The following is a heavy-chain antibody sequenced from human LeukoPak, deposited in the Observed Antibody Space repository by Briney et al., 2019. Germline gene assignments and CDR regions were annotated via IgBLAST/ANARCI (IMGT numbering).Heavy chain of an antibody. CDR2: IYSGGST. CDR1: GFTVSSNY. Sequence: PGGSLRLSCAASGFTVSSNYMSWVRQAPGKGLEWVSVIYSGGSTYYADSVKGRFTISRDNSKNTLYLQMNSLRAEDTAVYYCATEGYHYDSSGYLDYWGQGTLVTVSS. J-gene: IGHJ4*02. CDR3: ATEGYHYDSSGYLDY. D-gene: IGHD3-22*01. V-gene: IGHV3-53*01.